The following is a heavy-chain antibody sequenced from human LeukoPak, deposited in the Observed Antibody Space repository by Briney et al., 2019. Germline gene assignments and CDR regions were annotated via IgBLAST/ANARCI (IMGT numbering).Heavy chain of an antibody. J-gene: IGHJ6*03. D-gene: IGHD3-10*01. CDR1: GYTFTSYY. CDR2: INPSGGST. CDR3: ARAEGFGELYYMDV. Sequence: ASVKVSCKASGYTFTSYYMHWVRQAPGQGLEWMGIINPSGGSTSYAQKFQGRVTMTSDTSTSTDYMELSSLRSEDTGVYYCARAEGFGELYYMDVWGKGTTVTVSS. V-gene: IGHV1-46*03.